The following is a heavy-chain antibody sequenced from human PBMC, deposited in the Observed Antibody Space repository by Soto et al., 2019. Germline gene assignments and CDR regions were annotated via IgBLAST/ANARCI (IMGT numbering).Heavy chain of an antibody. CDR1: GFNFNPYN. CDR3: ARGLERATSKNWFDS. V-gene: IGHV3-21*03. CDR2: ISTSSSYI. J-gene: IGHJ5*01. D-gene: IGHD1-1*01. Sequence: EVQLVESGGGLVKPGGSLRLSCVGSGFNFNPYNMNWVRHTPGKGLEWVASISTSSSYIYYATSVEGRFTVSRDNAKNSLYVQLNGLREEDTGVYYCARGLERATSKNWFDSWGQGTQVTVSS.